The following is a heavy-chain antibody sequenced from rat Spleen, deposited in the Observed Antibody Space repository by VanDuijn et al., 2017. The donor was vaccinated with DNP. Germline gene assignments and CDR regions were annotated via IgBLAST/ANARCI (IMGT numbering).Heavy chain of an antibody. D-gene: IGHD1-4*01. CDR1: GYSITSNY. CDR3: ARWPGYNPPYAMDA. Sequence: EVQLQESGPGLVKPSQSLSLTCSVTGYSITSNYWGWIRKFPGNKLEWMGYINSAGSTNYNPSLKSRISITRDTSKNQFFLHLHSVTTEDTATYYCARWPGYNPPYAMDAWGQGTSVTVSS. CDR2: INSAGST. V-gene: IGHV3-3*01. J-gene: IGHJ4*01.